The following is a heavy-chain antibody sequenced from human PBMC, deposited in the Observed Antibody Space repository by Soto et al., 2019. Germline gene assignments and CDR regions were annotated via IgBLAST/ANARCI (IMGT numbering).Heavy chain of an antibody. Sequence: SLRLSCAASGFTFSSYAMSWVRQAPGKGLEWVSAISGSGGSTYYADSVKGRFTISRDNSKNTLYLQMNSLRAEDTAVYYCANGERESNYYDFWSGYPGLYGMDVWGQGTTVTVSS. CDR3: ANGERESNYYDFWSGYPGLYGMDV. CDR2: ISGSGGST. D-gene: IGHD3-3*01. V-gene: IGHV3-23*01. CDR1: GFTFSSYA. J-gene: IGHJ6*02.